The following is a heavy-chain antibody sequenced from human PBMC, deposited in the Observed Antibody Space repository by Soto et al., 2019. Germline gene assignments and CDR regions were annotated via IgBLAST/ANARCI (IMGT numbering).Heavy chain of an antibody. CDR2: INPSGGST. CDR3: ARNPRTDCSSTSCWPYFDY. Sequence: EASVKVSCKASGYTFTSYYMHWVRQAPGQGLEWMGIINPSGGSTSYAQKFQGRVTMARDTSTSTVYMELSSLRSEDTAVYYCARNPRTDCSSTSCWPYFDYWGQGTLVTVSS. D-gene: IGHD2-2*01. CDR1: GYTFTSYY. J-gene: IGHJ4*02. V-gene: IGHV1-46*01.